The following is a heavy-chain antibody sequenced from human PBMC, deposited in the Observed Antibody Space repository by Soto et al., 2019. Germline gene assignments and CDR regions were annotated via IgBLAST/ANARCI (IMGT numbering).Heavy chain of an antibody. CDR2: ISYDGSKK. D-gene: IGHD5-12*01. J-gene: IGHJ6*02. CDR1: GFTFSSYA. CDR3: ARDYYRFNSGYGFSMDV. Sequence: QVQLVESGGGVVQPGRSLRLSCAASGFTFSSYAMHWVRQAPGKGLEWVAVISYDGSKKYYADSVKGRFTISRDNSTNTRYLQMNSLRAEDTAVYYCARDYYRFNSGYGFSMDVWGQGTTGTVSS. V-gene: IGHV3-30-3*01.